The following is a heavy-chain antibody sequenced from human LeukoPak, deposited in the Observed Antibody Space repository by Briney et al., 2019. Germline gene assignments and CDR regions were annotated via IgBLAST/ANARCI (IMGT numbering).Heavy chain of an antibody. D-gene: IGHD1-26*01. V-gene: IGHV3-49*04. J-gene: IGHJ4*02. CDR3: TRSGIYRYFDY. CDR2: IKSKAYGGTV. Sequence: GGSLRLSCTVSGFTFADYAMTWVRQAPGKGLEWVGFIKSKAYGGTVEYAASVKGRFSISRDDSKSIAYLQVNSLQTEDTAVYYCTRSGIYRYFDYWGQGTLGTVSS. CDR1: GFTFADYA.